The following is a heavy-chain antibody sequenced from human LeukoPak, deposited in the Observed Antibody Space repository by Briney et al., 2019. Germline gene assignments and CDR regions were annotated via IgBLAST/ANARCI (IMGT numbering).Heavy chain of an antibody. CDR2: ISAYNGNT. J-gene: IGHJ4*02. CDR1: GYTFTSYG. D-gene: IGHD3-16*02. Sequence: GASVTVSFKASGYTFTSYGISWLRQASGQGLAWMGWISAYNGNTNYAQKLQGRVTMTTDTSTSTAYMELRSLRSDDTAVYYCASSYEDYVWGSYRFDYWGQGTLVTVSS. V-gene: IGHV1-18*01. CDR3: ASSYEDYVWGSYRFDY.